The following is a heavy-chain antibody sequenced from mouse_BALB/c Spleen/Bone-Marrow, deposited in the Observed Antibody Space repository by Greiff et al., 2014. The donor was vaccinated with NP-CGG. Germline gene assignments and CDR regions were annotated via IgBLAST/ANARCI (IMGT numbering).Heavy chain of an antibody. V-gene: IGHV1S81*02. CDR1: GYTFTNYW. CDR3: ARGFDY. Sequence: VQLQQSGAELVKPGASVKLSCKASGYTFTNYWMHWEKQRPGQGLEWIGEINPSNGRTNYNEKFKSKATLTVDKSSSTAYMQLSSLTSEDSAVYYCARGFDYWGQGTTLTVSS. J-gene: IGHJ2*01. CDR2: INPSNGRT.